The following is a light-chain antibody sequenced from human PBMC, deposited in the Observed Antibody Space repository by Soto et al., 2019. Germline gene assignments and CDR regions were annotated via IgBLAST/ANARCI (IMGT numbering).Light chain of an antibody. CDR2: WTS. Sequence: DIVMTQSPDSLAVSLGERATINCKSSQSVLYSSDNKNYLAWYQQKPGQPPKLLIYWTSTRESGVPDRFSGAGSGTDVTLTISSLQAEDVAVYYCQQNYRIPLTFGGGTKVEIK. J-gene: IGKJ4*01. V-gene: IGKV4-1*01. CDR1: QSVLYSSDNKNY. CDR3: QQNYRIPLT.